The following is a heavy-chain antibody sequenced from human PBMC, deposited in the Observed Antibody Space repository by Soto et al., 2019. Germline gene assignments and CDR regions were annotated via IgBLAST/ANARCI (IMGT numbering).Heavy chain of an antibody. CDR1: GGSFSGYY. D-gene: IGHD3-16*01. Sequence: SETLSLTCAVYGGSFSGYYWSWIRQPPGKGLEWIGEINHSGSTNYNPSLKSRVTISVDTSKSQFSLKLSSVTAADTAVYYCASGYGGIYYYYGMDVWGQGTTVTVSS. CDR3: ASGYGGIYYYYGMDV. J-gene: IGHJ6*02. V-gene: IGHV4-34*01. CDR2: INHSGST.